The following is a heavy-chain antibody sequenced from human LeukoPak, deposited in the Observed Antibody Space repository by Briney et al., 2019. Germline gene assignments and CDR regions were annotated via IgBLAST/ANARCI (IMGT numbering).Heavy chain of an antibody. CDR1: GYTFTSYG. Sequence: GASVKVSCKASGYTFTSYGISWVRQAPGQGLEWMGWISAYNGNTNYAQKLQGRVTMTTDTSTSTAYMELRSLRSDGTAVYYCARDDYDSSGYSYYYGMDVWGQGTTVTVSS. V-gene: IGHV1-18*01. CDR3: ARDDYDSSGYSYYYGMDV. D-gene: IGHD3-22*01. J-gene: IGHJ6*02. CDR2: ISAYNGNT.